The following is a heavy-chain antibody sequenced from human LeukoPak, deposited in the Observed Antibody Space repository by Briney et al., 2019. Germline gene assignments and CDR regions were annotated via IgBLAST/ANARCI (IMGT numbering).Heavy chain of an antibody. CDR3: ARAVAAAGRWAFDI. J-gene: IGHJ3*02. CDR1: GYTFTSYG. Sequence: ASVKVSCRASGYTFTSYGISWVRQAPGQGLEWMGWISAYNGNTNYAQKLQGRVTMTTDTSTSTAYMELRSLRSDDTAVYYCARAVAAAGRWAFDIWGQGTMVTVSS. D-gene: IGHD6-13*01. V-gene: IGHV1-18*01. CDR2: ISAYNGNT.